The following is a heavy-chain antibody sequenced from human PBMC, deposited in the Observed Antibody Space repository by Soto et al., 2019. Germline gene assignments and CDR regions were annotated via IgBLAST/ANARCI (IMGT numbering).Heavy chain of an antibody. CDR1: GGSISSSSYY. Sequence: SETLSLTCTVSGGSISSSSYYWGWIRQPPGKGLEWIGSIYYSGSTYYNPSLKSRVTISVDTSKNQFSLKLSSVTAADTAVYYCAGRGSPRWLKPGFFDYWGQGTLVTVSS. V-gene: IGHV4-39*01. J-gene: IGHJ4*02. CDR3: AGRGSPRWLKPGFFDY. D-gene: IGHD6-19*01. CDR2: IYYSGST.